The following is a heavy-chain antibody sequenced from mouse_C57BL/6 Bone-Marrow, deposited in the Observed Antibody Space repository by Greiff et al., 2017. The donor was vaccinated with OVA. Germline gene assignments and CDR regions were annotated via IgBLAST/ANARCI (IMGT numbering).Heavy chain of an antibody. D-gene: IGHD2-5*01. CDR1: GFTFSDYY. V-gene: IGHV5-16*01. Sequence: EVKLMESEGGLVQPGSSMKLSCTASGFTFSDYYMAWVRQVPEKGLEWVANINYDGSSTYYLDSLKSRFIISRDNAKNILYLQMSSLKSEDTATYYCAREDYSKDYWGQGTTLTVSS. CDR2: INYDGSST. J-gene: IGHJ2*01. CDR3: AREDYSKDY.